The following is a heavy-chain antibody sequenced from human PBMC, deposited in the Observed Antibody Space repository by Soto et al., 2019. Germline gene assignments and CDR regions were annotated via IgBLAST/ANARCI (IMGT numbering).Heavy chain of an antibody. D-gene: IGHD5-18*01. CDR2: GSSRSDG. J-gene: IGHJ6*02. CDR3: LREYTASRIAYGFDV. V-gene: IGHV3-21*01. Sequence: GSLKITCAASGGTVRSYIITWGWKRQGKGLERVSSGSSRSDGYYADSVKGRFTISIDIAKNSVSLQMNFLIVEDADIYDCLREYTASRIAYGFDVWGQGTLVTVSS. CDR1: GGTVRSYI.